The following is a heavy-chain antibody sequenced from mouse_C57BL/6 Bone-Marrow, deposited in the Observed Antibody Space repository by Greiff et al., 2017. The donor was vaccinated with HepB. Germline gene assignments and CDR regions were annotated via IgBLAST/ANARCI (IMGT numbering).Heavy chain of an antibody. D-gene: IGHD5-5*01. CDR3: ARSLPYYAMDY. Sequence: EVMLVESGGGLVQPGGSLSLSCAASGFTFTDYYMSWVRQPPGKALEWLGFIRNKANGYTTEYSASVKGRFTISRDNSQSILYLQMNALRAEDSATYYCARSLPYYAMDYWGQGTSVTVSS. J-gene: IGHJ4*01. V-gene: IGHV7-3*01. CDR1: GFTFTDYY. CDR2: IRNKANGYTT.